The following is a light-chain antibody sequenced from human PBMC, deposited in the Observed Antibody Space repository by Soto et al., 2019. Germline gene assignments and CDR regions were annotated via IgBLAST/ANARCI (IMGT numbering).Light chain of an antibody. CDR2: GAT. CDR1: QSVSMH. CDR3: QQFGDSLT. V-gene: IGKV3-20*01. J-gene: IGKJ3*01. Sequence: EVVLTQSPGTLSLSPGERATLSCRASQSVSMHLAWYQQKPGQAPRLLIYGATSRASGIPDRFSGSGSGTDFTLTISRLEPEDFAVYYCQQFGDSLTFGPGTKVDIK.